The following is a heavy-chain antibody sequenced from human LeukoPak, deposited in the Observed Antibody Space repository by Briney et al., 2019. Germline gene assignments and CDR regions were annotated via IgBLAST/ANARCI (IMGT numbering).Heavy chain of an antibody. CDR3: ARVPRGGFFGVEFDY. D-gene: IGHD3-3*01. J-gene: IGHJ4*02. CDR2: ISSSSNYI. CDR1: GFTFSSYN. Sequence: PGGSLRLSCAGSGFTFSSYNMNWVRQAPGKGLEWVSSISSSSNYIYYADSVKGRFTISRDNAKNSLYLQMNSLRAEDTAVYYCARVPRGGFFGVEFDYWGQGTLVTVSS. V-gene: IGHV3-21*01.